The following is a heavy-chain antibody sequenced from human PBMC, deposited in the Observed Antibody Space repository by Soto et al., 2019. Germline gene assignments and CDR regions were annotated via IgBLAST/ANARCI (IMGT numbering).Heavy chain of an antibody. CDR1: GGSISNSY. J-gene: IGHJ6*02. Sequence: QVQLQESGPGLVRPSETLSLTCTVSGGSISNSYWSWIRQSPGKGLEWIGYIYSSGSTNYNTSLTNRVTSSVDTSKNKFSLKLSSLIAADTAVYYCARHSPPFFSGSTPWDVWDQGTTVTVSS. CDR2: IYSSGST. CDR3: ARHSPPFFSGSTPWDV. V-gene: IGHV4-59*08. D-gene: IGHD3-10*01.